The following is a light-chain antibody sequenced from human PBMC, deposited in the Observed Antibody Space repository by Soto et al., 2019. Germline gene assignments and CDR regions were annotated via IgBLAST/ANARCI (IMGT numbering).Light chain of an antibody. CDR2: EVS. V-gene: IGLV2-14*01. CDR1: SSDVGGYNY. J-gene: IGLJ3*02. Sequence: QSALTQPASVSGSPGQSITISCTGTSSDVGGYNYVSWYQQHPGKAPKLMISEVSNRPSGVSNRFSGSKSGNTASLTVSGLQAEDEADYHCSSYGGNDWVFGGGTKLTVL. CDR3: SSYGGNDWV.